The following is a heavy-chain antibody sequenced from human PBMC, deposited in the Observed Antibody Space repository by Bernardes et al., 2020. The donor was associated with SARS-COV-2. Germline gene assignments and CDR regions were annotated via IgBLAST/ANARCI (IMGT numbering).Heavy chain of an antibody. V-gene: IGHV1-18*01. D-gene: IGHD1-26*01. Sequence: ASVKVSCKASGYTFSNFGISWVRQAPGQGLEWMGWISGYNANTNYAQKFQGRVTMTTDTSTSTAYMELRSLRSDDTAVYYCARSGTYPDAFDIWGQGTMVTVSS. CDR2: ISGYNANT. CDR1: GYTFSNFG. J-gene: IGHJ3*02. CDR3: ARSGTYPDAFDI.